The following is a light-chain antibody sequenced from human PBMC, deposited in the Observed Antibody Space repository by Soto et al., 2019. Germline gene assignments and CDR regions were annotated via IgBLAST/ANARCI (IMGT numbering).Light chain of an antibody. J-gene: IGKJ3*01. CDR1: QSVSSY. V-gene: IGKV3-11*01. CDR3: QQRSSWPRT. Sequence: VVLTHSPATLSLSPGERTTLSCRSSQSVSSYLAWYQQKPGQAPSLLIYDASKSATGIPARFSGSGSGTDFTLTISGLEPEDFAVYYCQQRSSWPRTFGPGTKVDI. CDR2: DAS.